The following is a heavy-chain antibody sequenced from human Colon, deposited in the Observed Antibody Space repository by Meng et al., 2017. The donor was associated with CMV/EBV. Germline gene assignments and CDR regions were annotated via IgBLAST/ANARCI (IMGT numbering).Heavy chain of an antibody. CDR1: GYPSPGYY. Sequence: QGRRAQAGREGNQPGASVNVSSKAPGYPSPGYYIHWVRQAPGQGLEWIGWINPKSVDTKYAQKFQGRVIMTRDTSIDTVYMELRSLRSDDTAVYYCALGYCNSNNCYPKDWLDPWGQGTLVTVSS. D-gene: IGHD2-2*01. J-gene: IGHJ5*02. CDR2: INPKSVDT. V-gene: IGHV1-2*02. CDR3: ALGYCNSNNCYPKDWLDP.